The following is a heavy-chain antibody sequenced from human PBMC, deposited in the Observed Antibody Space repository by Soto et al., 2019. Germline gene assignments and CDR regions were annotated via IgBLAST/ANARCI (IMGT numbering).Heavy chain of an antibody. CDR1: GGSFSGYY. V-gene: IGHV4-34*01. CDR3: ARETLGDCSSGSCSSASY. Sequence: SETLSLTCALYGGSFSGYYWSWIRQPPGKGLAWIGEINHSGSTNYHPSLKCRVTISVDTSKNQFSLKLSSVTAAAPAVYYCARETLGDCSSGSCSSASYLGQGTLVTVSS. D-gene: IGHD2-15*01. J-gene: IGHJ4*02. CDR2: INHSGST.